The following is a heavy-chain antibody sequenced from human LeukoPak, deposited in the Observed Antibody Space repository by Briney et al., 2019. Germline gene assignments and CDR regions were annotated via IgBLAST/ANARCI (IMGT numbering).Heavy chain of an antibody. J-gene: IGHJ4*02. CDR1: GGTFSSYA. CDR2: IIPIFGTA. Sequence: GASVKVSCKASGGTFSSYAISWVRQAPGQGLEWMGGIIPIFGTANYAQKFQGRVTITADKSTSTAYMELSSLRSEDTAVYYCAREGRHLDYYDSSGYFDYWGQGTLVTVSS. CDR3: AREGRHLDYYDSSGYFDY. D-gene: IGHD3-22*01. V-gene: IGHV1-69*06.